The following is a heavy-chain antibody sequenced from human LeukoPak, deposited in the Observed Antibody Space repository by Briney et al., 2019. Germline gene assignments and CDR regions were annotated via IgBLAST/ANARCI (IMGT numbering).Heavy chain of an antibody. CDR2: ISSSSSYI. CDR1: GFTFSSYS. J-gene: IGHJ4*02. D-gene: IGHD6-6*01. CDR3: ARSGTLIYPGIAARREFDY. Sequence: GGSLRLSCAASGFTFSSYSMNWVRQAPGKGLEWVSSISSSSSYIYYADSVKGRFTISRDNAKNSLYLQMNSLRAEDTAVYYCARSGTLIYPGIAARREFDYWGQGTLVTVSS. V-gene: IGHV3-21*01.